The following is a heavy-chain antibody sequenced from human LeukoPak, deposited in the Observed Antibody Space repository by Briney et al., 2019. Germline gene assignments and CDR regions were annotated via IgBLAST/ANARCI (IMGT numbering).Heavy chain of an antibody. CDR1: GFTFSSYG. D-gene: IGHD2/OR15-2a*01. Sequence: GGSLRLSCAASGFTFSSYGMSWVRQAPGKGLEWVSSISSTGTYIYYGDLVEGRFTISRDNAKNSLYLQMNSLRAEDTAVYYCARGVGNFRYYFDYWGQGTLVTVSS. J-gene: IGHJ4*02. CDR3: ARGVGNFRYYFDY. CDR2: ISSTGTYI. V-gene: IGHV3-21*01.